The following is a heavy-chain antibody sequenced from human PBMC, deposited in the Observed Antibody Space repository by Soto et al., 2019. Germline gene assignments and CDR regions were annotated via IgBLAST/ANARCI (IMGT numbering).Heavy chain of an antibody. CDR3: ARGIATGQLDP. CDR1: GYTFTRYT. CDR2: INPDNGNT. J-gene: IGHJ5*02. D-gene: IGHD2-15*01. V-gene: IGHV1-3*01. Sequence: ASLKVSCKGSGYTFTRYTMNWVRQAPGQRLEWMGWINPDNGNTKSSQKFQDRVIITRDTSASTAYMDLSSLRSEDTAVYYCARGIATGQLDPWGQGTLVTVSS.